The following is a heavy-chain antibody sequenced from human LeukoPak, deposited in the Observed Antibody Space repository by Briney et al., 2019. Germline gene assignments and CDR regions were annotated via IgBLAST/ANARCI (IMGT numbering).Heavy chain of an antibody. CDR3: AKDVYGDYGGLDY. CDR1: GFPFSTYA. V-gene: IGHV3-23*01. J-gene: IGHJ4*02. D-gene: IGHD4-17*01. CDR2: IRGSDSSK. Sequence: PAGSLRLSCAASGFPFSTYAMSWVRQAPGKGLEWISNIRGSDSSKYHADFVKGRFAISRDKSKNTLYLQMNSLRAEDTAVYYCAKDVYGDYGGLDYWGQGALVTVSS.